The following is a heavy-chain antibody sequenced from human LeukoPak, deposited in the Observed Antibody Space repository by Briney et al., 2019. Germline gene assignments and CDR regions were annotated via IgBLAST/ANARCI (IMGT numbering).Heavy chain of an antibody. J-gene: IGHJ1*01. V-gene: IGHV3-7*01. CDR2: IKTDGSEK. D-gene: IGHD3-22*01. CDR1: GFTFSNYW. CDR3: ATYSSLNAREFQY. Sequence: GGSLRLSCEGSGFTFSNYWMSWVRQAPGKGLELVANIKTDGSEKYYVDSVKGRFTISRDNAKNSLYLQMNSLRAEDTAVYYCATYSSLNAREFQYWGQGTLVTVSS.